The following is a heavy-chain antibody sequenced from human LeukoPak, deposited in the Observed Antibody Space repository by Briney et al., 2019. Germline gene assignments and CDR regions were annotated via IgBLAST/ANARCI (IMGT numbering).Heavy chain of an antibody. CDR2: IKQHGSEK. D-gene: IGHD7-27*01. V-gene: IGHV3-7*01. CDR3: ARDVNWVFDY. CDR1: GFTFSSYW. J-gene: IGHJ4*02. Sequence: GGSLRLSCEASGFTFSSYWMSWVRQAPGEGLEWVANIKQHGSEKNYVDSVKGRFTIFRDNAKKSLYLQMNSLRAEDTAVYYCARDVNWVFDYWGQGTLVTVSS.